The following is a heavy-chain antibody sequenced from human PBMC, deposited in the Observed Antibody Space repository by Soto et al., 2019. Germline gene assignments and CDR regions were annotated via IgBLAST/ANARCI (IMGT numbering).Heavy chain of an antibody. D-gene: IGHD5-18*01. CDR1: GFTFSSYG. CDR2: ISGSGGDT. Sequence: GGSLRLSCAASGFTFSSYGMHWVRQAPGKGLQWVSAISGSGGDTDYADSVKGRFTISRDNSKNTLFLQMNSLRAEDTAIYYCAGPGYSSQDYWGQGTLVTVSS. J-gene: IGHJ4*02. V-gene: IGHV3-23*01. CDR3: AGPGYSSQDY.